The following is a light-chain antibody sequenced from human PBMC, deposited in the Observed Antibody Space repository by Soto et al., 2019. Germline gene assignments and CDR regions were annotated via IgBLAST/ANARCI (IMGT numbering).Light chain of an antibody. Sequence: EIVMTQSPATLSVSPGESASLSCRASQSVRSNLAWHQQKPGQAPRILMYDAATRATGISARFSGSGSGTEFTLTISSLQSEDFAVYYCQQYHNWPITFGQGTRLEIK. J-gene: IGKJ5*01. CDR3: QQYHNWPIT. V-gene: IGKV3-15*01. CDR2: DAA. CDR1: QSVRSN.